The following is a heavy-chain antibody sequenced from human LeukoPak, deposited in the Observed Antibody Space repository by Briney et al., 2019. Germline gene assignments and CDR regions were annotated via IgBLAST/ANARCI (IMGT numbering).Heavy chain of an antibody. V-gene: IGHV3-33*06. J-gene: IGHJ4*02. CDR1: GFTFSNYG. CDR3: ANEIRPNDY. Sequence: PGRSLRLSCAASGFTFSNYGMHWARQAPGKGLEWVGVIWYDGSNVKYPDSVKGRFTISRDNSKNTLYLQMNSLSADDTAMYYCANEIRPNDYWGQGTLVTVSS. D-gene: IGHD4-17*01. CDR2: IWYDGSNV.